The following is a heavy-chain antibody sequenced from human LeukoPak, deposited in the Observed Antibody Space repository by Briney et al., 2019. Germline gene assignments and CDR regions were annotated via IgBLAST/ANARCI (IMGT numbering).Heavy chain of an antibody. V-gene: IGHV5-51*01. CDR1: GYSFTSYW. D-gene: IGHD4-23*01. Sequence: GESLKISCKGSGYSFTSYWIGWVRQMPGKGLEWMGIIYPGDSDTRYSPSFQGQVTISANKSISSAYLQWSSLKAAETAMYYWARHWEVVTPMDYWGQGTLVTVSS. CDR3: ARHWEVVTPMDY. J-gene: IGHJ4*02. CDR2: IYPGDSDT.